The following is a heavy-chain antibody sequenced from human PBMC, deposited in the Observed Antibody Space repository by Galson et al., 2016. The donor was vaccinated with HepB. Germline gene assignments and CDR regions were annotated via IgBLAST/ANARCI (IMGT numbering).Heavy chain of an antibody. CDR2: VSSSSSST. CDR1: GFTFSDYY. CDR3: ARDGRLGSSDY. J-gene: IGHJ4*02. V-gene: IGHV3-11*06. D-gene: IGHD3-16*01. Sequence: SLRLSCAASGFTFSDYYMSWIRQAPGKGLEWISYVSSSSSSTEYSDSVMGRFTISRDNAKNSLYLQMNSLRADDTAVYYCARDGRLGSSDYWGQGTLVTVSS.